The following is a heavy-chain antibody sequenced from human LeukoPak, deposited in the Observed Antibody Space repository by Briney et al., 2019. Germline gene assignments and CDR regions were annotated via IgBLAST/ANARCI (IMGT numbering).Heavy chain of an antibody. J-gene: IGHJ4*02. Sequence: SETLSLTCAVYGGSFSGYYWSWIRQPPGKGLEWIGEINHSGRTNYNPSLKSRVTISVDTSKNQFSLKLSSVTAADTAVYYCARGPPIYGDYGGADYWGQGTLVTVSS. CDR1: GGSFSGYY. V-gene: IGHV4-34*01. CDR2: INHSGRT. D-gene: IGHD4-17*01. CDR3: ARGPPIYGDYGGADY.